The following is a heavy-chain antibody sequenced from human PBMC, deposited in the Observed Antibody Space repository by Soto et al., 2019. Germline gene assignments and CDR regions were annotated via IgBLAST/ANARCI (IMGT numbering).Heavy chain of an antibody. V-gene: IGHV1-69*13. D-gene: IGHD6-13*01. Sequence: SVKVSCKASGGTFSSYAISWVRQAPGQGLEWMGGIIPIFGTANYAQKFQGRVTITADESTSTAYTELSSLRSEDTAVYYCARGDSSSDHHFVYYYYYMDVWGKGTTVTVSS. CDR1: GGTFSSYA. J-gene: IGHJ6*03. CDR3: ARGDSSSDHHFVYYYYYMDV. CDR2: IIPIFGTA.